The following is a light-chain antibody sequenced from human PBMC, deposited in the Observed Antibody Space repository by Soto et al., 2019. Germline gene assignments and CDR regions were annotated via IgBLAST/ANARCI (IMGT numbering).Light chain of an antibody. CDR3: AAWDDSLNGVV. Sequence: QSALTQPPSASGTPGQRVTISCSGSSSNIGSNTVNWYQQLPGTAPKLLIYSNNQRPSGVPDRFSGSKSGTSASLAISGLQSEDDADYYCAAWDDSLNGVVFGGGTKLTVL. V-gene: IGLV1-44*01. J-gene: IGLJ2*01. CDR1: SSNIGSNT. CDR2: SNN.